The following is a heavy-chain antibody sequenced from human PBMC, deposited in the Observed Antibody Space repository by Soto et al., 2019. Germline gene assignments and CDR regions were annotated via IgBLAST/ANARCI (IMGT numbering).Heavy chain of an antibody. CDR3: ARGRGGGYQPTGYFDY. CDR2: INPSGGST. Sequence: GASVKVSCKASGYTFTSYYMHWVRQAPGQGLEWMGIINPSGGSTSYAQKFQGRVTMTRDTSTSTVYMELSSLRSEDTAVYYCARGRGGGYQPTGYFDYWGQGTLVTFSS. V-gene: IGHV1-46*01. CDR1: GYTFTSYY. D-gene: IGHD3-22*01. J-gene: IGHJ4*02.